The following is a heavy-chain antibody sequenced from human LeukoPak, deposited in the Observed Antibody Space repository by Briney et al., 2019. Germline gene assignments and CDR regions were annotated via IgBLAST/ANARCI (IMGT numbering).Heavy chain of an antibody. CDR2: ISGSGGST. CDR1: GFTFSSYA. CDR3: ARDQDIVVVVAAVLDY. Sequence: GGSLRLSCAASGFTFSSYAMSWVRQAPGKGLEWVSAISGSGGSTYYADSVKGRFTISRDNSKNTLYLQMNSLRAEDTAVYYCARDQDIVVVVAAVLDYWGQGTLVTVSS. V-gene: IGHV3-23*01. J-gene: IGHJ4*02. D-gene: IGHD2-15*01.